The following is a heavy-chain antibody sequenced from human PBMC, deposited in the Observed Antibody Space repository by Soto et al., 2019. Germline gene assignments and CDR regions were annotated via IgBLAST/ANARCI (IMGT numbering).Heavy chain of an antibody. J-gene: IGHJ4*02. V-gene: IGHV1-3*04. CDR1: GYTFTNYA. D-gene: IGHD2-15*01. Sequence: ASVKVSCKASGYTFTNYAMHWMRQAPGQRLEWMGWINTGNGNTKYSQKFQGRVTITRDTSASTAYMELSSLRSEDTAVYYCARDLGGWPDYWGQGTLVTVSS. CDR2: INTGNGNT. CDR3: ARDLGGWPDY.